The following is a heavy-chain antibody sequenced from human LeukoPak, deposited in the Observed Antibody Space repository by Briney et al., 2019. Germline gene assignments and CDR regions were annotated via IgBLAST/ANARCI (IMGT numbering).Heavy chain of an antibody. V-gene: IGHV4-39*07. CDR1: GGSISSSSYY. D-gene: IGHD5-18*01. CDR2: IYYSGST. CDR3: ARDESKYSYGY. Sequence: PSETLSLTCTVSGGSISSSSYYWGWIRQPPGKGLEWIGSIYYSGSTYYNPSLKSRVTISVDTSKNQFSLKLSSVTAADTAVYYCARDESKYSYGYWGQGTLVTVSS. J-gene: IGHJ4*02.